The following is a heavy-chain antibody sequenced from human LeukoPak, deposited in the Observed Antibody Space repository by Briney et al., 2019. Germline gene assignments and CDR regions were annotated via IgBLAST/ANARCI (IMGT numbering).Heavy chain of an antibody. CDR1: GFTFSSYS. CDR2: ISSSSSTI. J-gene: IGHJ6*02. V-gene: IGHV3-48*02. CDR3: AREGCSGGSCYHHYYYGMDV. D-gene: IGHD2-15*01. Sequence: PGGSLRLSCAASGFTFSSYSMNWVRQAPGKGLEWVSYISSSSSTIYYADSVKGRFTISRDNAKNSLYLQMNSLRDEDTAVYYCAREGCSGGSCYHHYYYGMDVWGQGTTVTVSS.